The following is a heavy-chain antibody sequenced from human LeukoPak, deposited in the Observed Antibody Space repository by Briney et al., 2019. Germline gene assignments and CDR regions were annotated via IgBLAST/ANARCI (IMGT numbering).Heavy chain of an antibody. V-gene: IGHV4/OR15-8*02. Sequence: SETLSLTCGVSGGSIRSTNWWSWVRQPPGQGLEWIGEISLSGQTNFNPSLNGRVTMPLDESRNQLSLTLTSVTAADTAIHYCSRESGAFCPFGYWGQGTLLIVPP. CDR2: ISLSGQT. J-gene: IGHJ4*02. CDR1: GGSIRSTNW. CDR3: SRESGAFCPFGY. D-gene: IGHD1-26*01.